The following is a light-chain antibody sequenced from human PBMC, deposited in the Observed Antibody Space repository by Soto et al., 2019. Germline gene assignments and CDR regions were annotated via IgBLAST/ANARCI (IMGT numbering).Light chain of an antibody. J-gene: IGKJ1*01. Sequence: EIVLTQSPGTLSLSPGERATLSCRASQSVSSSYLAWYQQKPGQAPRLLIYGASSRATGIPDRFSGRGSGTHFTLTISRLEPEDFAVYFCQQYGSSPRTFGQGTKVEIK. CDR1: QSVSSSY. CDR2: GAS. V-gene: IGKV3-20*01. CDR3: QQYGSSPRT.